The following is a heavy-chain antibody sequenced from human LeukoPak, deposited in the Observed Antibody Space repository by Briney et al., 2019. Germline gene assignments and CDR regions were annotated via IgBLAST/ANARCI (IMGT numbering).Heavy chain of an antibody. V-gene: IGHV4-59*01. CDR3: ARDFVGAKYYGMDV. CDR2: IHYSGST. CDR1: GGSIGSYY. D-gene: IGHD1-26*01. J-gene: IGHJ6*02. Sequence: PSETLSLTCTVSGGSIGSYYWSWIRQPPGKGLEWMGYIHYSGSTNYNPSLKSRVTISVDMSKNQFSLKLTSVTAADTAVYYCARDFVGAKYYGMDVWGQGTTVTVSS.